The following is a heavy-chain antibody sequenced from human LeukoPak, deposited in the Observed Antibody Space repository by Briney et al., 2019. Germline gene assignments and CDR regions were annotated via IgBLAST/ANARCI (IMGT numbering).Heavy chain of an antibody. CDR3: ARMYYDIFEAHYNMDV. CDR1: GGSISSYY. Sequence: SETLSLTCTVSGGSISSYYWSWIRQPPGKGLEWIGYIYYSGSTSYSPSLKSRVTISVDMSKNQFSLKLSSVTAADTAVYYCARMYYDIFEAHYNMDVWGQGTTVTVSS. D-gene: IGHD3-9*01. J-gene: IGHJ6*02. V-gene: IGHV4-59*08. CDR2: IYYSGST.